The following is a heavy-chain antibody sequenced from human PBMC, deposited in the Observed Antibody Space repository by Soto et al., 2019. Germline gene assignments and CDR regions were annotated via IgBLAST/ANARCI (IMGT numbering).Heavy chain of an antibody. CDR3: ARHSGSLATRPPFDV. CDR2: IYPGDSDA. J-gene: IGHJ3*01. CDR1: GYKFTSYW. D-gene: IGHD5-12*01. Sequence: PGESLKISCKASGYKFTSYWIGWVRQVPGKGLEWMGIIYPGDSDARYSPSFQGQVTISVDKSINTAYLQWDSLKASDTAMYYCARHSGSLATRPPFDVWGQGTMVTVSS. V-gene: IGHV5-51*01.